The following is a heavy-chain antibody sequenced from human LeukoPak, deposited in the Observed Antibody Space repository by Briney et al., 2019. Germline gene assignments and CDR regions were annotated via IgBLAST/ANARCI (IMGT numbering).Heavy chain of an antibody. D-gene: IGHD3-10*01. CDR1: GFTFRTTG. V-gene: IGHV3-30*18. J-gene: IGHJ4*02. CDR2: MSSDGIKT. Sequence: GGSLRLSCATSGFTFRTTGVHWVRRAPGKGLEWVALMSSDGIKTYYADSVKGRFTISRDNFKNTLYLQMNSLRAEDTAVYYCAKRALLGFGELYYFDYWGQGTLVTVSS. CDR3: AKRALLGFGELYYFDY.